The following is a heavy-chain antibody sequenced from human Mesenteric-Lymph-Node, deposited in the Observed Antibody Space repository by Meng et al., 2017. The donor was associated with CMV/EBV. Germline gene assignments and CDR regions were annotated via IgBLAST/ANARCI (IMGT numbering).Heavy chain of an antibody. J-gene: IGHJ4*02. CDR1: GFIVSSNY. V-gene: IGHV3-53*01. D-gene: IGHD6-6*01. CDR3: ARGLAYSSSYPWDY. CDR2: LYTGGTT. Sequence: GESLKISCEASGFIVSSNYMSWVRQAPGKGLEWVSVLYTGGTTYYADPVKGRFTISRDNSKNTLHLQMNSLRAEDTAVYYCARGLAYSSSYPWDYWGQGTLVTVSS.